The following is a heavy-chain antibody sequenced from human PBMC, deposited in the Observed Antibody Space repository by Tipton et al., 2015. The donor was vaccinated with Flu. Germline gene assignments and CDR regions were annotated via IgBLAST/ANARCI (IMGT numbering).Heavy chain of an antibody. J-gene: IGHJ5*02. CDR1: GDSVSSNSAA. Sequence: GLVKPSQTLSLTCAISGDSVSSNSAAWNWIRQSPSRGLEWLGRTYYKSKWYNDYAVSVRSRIIITPDISKNQFSLQLHSVTPDDTAVYYCARRDYSNYVSDPKSWFDPWGQGILVTVSS. CDR3: ARRDYSNYVSDPKSWFDP. D-gene: IGHD4-11*01. CDR2: TYYKSKWYN. V-gene: IGHV6-1*01.